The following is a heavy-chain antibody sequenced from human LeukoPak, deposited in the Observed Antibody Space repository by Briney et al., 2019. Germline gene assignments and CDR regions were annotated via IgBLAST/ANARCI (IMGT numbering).Heavy chain of an antibody. CDR1: GFTFSTYA. Sequence: GGSLRLSCAASGFTFSTYAMNWVRQAPGKGVEWVSGISGSGDSTYYADSVKGRFTISRDNSKNTLYLQMNSLRVEDTAVYYCAKDAPKAGYYDSSGYYLSPYFWGQGTLVTVSS. CDR3: AKDAPKAGYYDSSGYYLSPYF. CDR2: ISGSGDST. D-gene: IGHD3-22*01. V-gene: IGHV3-23*01. J-gene: IGHJ1*01.